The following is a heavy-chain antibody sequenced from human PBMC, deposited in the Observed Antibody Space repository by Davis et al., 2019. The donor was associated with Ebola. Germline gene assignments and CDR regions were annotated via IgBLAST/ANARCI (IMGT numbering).Heavy chain of an antibody. CDR3: AKDGVGRFLEWLLGGYYFDY. CDR1: GFTFSSYG. CDR2: ISYDGSNK. V-gene: IGHV3-30*18. J-gene: IGHJ4*02. D-gene: IGHD3-3*01. Sequence: GGSLRLSCAASGFTFSSYGMHWARQAPGKGLEWVAVISYDGSNKYYADSVKGRFTISRDNSKNTLYLQMNSLRAEDTAGYYCAKDGVGRFLEWLLGGYYFDYWGQGTLVTVSS.